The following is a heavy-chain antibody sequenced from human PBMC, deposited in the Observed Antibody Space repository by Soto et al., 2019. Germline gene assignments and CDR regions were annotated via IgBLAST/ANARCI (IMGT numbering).Heavy chain of an antibody. D-gene: IGHD3-3*01. CDR2: ISSSSSTI. CDR3: ACYDFWSGSQTIFDY. V-gene: IGHV3-48*02. CDR1: GFTFSSYA. J-gene: IGHJ4*02. Sequence: GGSLRLSCAASGFTFSSYAMSWVRQAPGKGLEWVSYISSSSSTIYYADSVKGRFTISRDNAKNSLYLQMNSLRDEDTAVYYCACYDFWSGSQTIFDYWGQGTLVTVSS.